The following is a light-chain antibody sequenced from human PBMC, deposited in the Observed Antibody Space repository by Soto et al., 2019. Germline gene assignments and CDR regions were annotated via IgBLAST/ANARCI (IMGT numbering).Light chain of an antibody. CDR1: QSVSSTY. Sequence: EIVLTQSPGTLSLSPGERATLSCRASQSVSSTYLAWCQQKPGQAPRLLIYGASTRATGIPARFSGSGSGTEFTLTISSLQPDDFATYYCQHYNSYSEAFGQGTKVDIK. V-gene: IGKV3-20*01. CDR3: QHYNSYSEA. CDR2: GAS. J-gene: IGKJ1*01.